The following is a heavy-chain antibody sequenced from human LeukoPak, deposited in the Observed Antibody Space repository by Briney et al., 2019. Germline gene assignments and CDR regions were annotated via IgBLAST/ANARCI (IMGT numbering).Heavy chain of an antibody. D-gene: IGHD3-10*01. J-gene: IGHJ4*02. CDR3: ARRPMVRGVIDY. Sequence: SETLSLTCAVYGGSFSGYYWSWIRQPPGEGLEWIGEINHSGSTNYNPSIKSRVTISVDTSKNQFSLKLSSVTAADTAVYYCARRPMVRGVIDYWGQGTQVTVSS. CDR2: INHSGST. V-gene: IGHV4-34*01. CDR1: GGSFSGYY.